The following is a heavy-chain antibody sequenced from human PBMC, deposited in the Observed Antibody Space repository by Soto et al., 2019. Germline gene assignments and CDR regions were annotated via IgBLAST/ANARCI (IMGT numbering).Heavy chain of an antibody. V-gene: IGHV1-46*01. CDR3: ARSSGGNFGIIIEGSNWFDP. CDR1: GDTFTSYY. J-gene: IGHJ5*02. Sequence: ASVKVSCRAPGDTFTSYYLNWVRQAPGQGLEWMGVINPHGGSTKYAQKFQGRITMTRDTSRSTVYMELSSLRSDDTAIYYCARSSGGNFGIIIEGSNWFDPWGQGTLVTVSS. CDR2: INPHGGST. D-gene: IGHD3-3*01.